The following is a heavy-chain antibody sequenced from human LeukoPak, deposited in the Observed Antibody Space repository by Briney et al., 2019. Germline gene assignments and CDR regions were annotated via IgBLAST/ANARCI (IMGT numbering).Heavy chain of an antibody. Sequence: GSLRLSCAASGFTFSDYYMSWIRQAPGKGLEWVSYISSSGSTIYYADSVKGRFTISRDNAKNSLYLQMNSLKTEDTAVYYCTTGLFGQDGSGNNPRDDAFDIWGQGTMVTVSS. D-gene: IGHD3-10*01. J-gene: IGHJ3*02. CDR3: TTGLFGQDGSGNNPRDDAFDI. CDR1: GFTFSDYY. V-gene: IGHV3-11*01. CDR2: ISSSGSTI.